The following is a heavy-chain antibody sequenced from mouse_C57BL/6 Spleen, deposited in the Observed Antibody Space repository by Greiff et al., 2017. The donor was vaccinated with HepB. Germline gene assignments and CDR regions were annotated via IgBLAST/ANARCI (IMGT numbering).Heavy chain of an antibody. D-gene: IGHD2-5*01. CDR2: IYPYNGVS. CDR3: ARGDYYSNYDYAMDY. J-gene: IGHJ4*01. Sequence: EVQGVESGPELVKPGASVKISCKASGYSFTGYYMHWVKQSHGNILDWIGYIYPYNGVSSYNQKFKGKATLTVDKSSSTAYMELRSLTSEDSAVYYCARGDYYSNYDYAMDYWGQGTSVTVSS. CDR1: GYSFTGYY. V-gene: IGHV1-31*01.